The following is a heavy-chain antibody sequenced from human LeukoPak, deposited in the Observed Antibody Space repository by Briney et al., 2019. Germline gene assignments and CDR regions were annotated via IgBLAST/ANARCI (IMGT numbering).Heavy chain of an antibody. CDR2: IIISSSYI. V-gene: IGHV3-21*01. J-gene: IGHJ4*02. D-gene: IGHD5-18*01. CDR1: GFTFSSYS. CDR3: ARADWDTALIDY. Sequence: GGSLRLSCAASGFTFSSYSMNWVRQAAGKGLGWVSSIIISSSYIYYADSVRGRFTISRDNAKNSLYLQMNSLRAEDTAVYYCARADWDTALIDYWGKGTLVPVSS.